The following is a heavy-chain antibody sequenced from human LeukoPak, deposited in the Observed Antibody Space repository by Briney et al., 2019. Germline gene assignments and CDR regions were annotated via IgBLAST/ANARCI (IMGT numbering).Heavy chain of an antibody. CDR3: ARQVTFGYAYAYYFDY. J-gene: IGHJ4*02. V-gene: IGHV4-30-4*01. Sequence: SETLSLTCTVSGGSISSGGYYWSWIRQSPGKGLEWIGCINYSGNTYYNPSLQGRLTISGDTSKNQFSLKLSSVTAADTAVYYCARQVTFGYAYAYYFDYWGQGSLVTVSS. CDR1: GGSISSGGYY. CDR2: INYSGNT. D-gene: IGHD5-18*01.